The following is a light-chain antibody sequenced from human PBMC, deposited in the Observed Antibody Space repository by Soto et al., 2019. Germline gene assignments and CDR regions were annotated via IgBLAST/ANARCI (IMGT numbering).Light chain of an antibody. V-gene: IGKV3-15*01. J-gene: IGKJ1*01. CDR3: HQYNNWPHT. Sequence: EKVMTQSPATLSVSPGERATLSCRASQSVSSNVAWYQQKPGQAPRLLIYGASTRATGIPVRFSGSGSGTEFTLTINSLQSEDFAVYYCHQYNNWPHTFGQGTKVDIK. CDR1: QSVSSN. CDR2: GAS.